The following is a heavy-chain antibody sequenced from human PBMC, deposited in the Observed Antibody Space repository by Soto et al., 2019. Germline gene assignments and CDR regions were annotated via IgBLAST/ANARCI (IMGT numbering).Heavy chain of an antibody. CDR3: ARGLYYYDSSGYWGY. J-gene: IGHJ4*02. CDR2: ISSSSTI. V-gene: IGHV3-48*02. D-gene: IGHD3-22*01. Sequence: HPGGSLRLSCAASGFTFSSYSMNWVRQAPGKGLEWVSYISSSSTIYYADSVKGRFTISRDNAKNSLYLQMNSLRDEDTAVYYCARGLYYYDSSGYWGYWGQGTLVTVSS. CDR1: GFTFSSYS.